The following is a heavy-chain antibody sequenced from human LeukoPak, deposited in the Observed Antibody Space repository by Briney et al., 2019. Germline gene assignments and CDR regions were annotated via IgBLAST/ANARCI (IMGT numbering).Heavy chain of an antibody. J-gene: IGHJ4*02. V-gene: IGHV3-23*01. CDR2: ISGSGGST. Sequence: GGSLRLSCAASGFTFSSYAMSWVRQAPGKGLEWVSAISGSGGSTYYADSVKGRFTISRDNSKNTLYLQMNSLRAEDTAVYYCAKWEDYDFWSDYRYWGQGTLVTVSS. CDR1: GFTFSSYA. D-gene: IGHD3-3*01. CDR3: AKWEDYDFWSDYRY.